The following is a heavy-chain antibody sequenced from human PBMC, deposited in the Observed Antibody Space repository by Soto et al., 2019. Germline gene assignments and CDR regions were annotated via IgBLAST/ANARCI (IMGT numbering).Heavy chain of an antibody. CDR3: AKGIGIVVVAGALAPPVN. V-gene: IGHV3-9*01. CDR1: GFIFDDYA. CDR2: ISWNSGSK. D-gene: IGHD2-15*01. J-gene: IGHJ4*02. Sequence: PGGSLRLSCAASGFIFDDYAMHWVRQAPGKGLEWVSGISWNSGSKDYADSVKGRFTISRDNAKNSLYLQMNSLRAEDTALYYCAKGIGIVVVAGALAPPVNWGQGTLVTVSS.